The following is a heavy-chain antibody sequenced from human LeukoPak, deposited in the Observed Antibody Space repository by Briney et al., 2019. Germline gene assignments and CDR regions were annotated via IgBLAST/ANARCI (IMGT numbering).Heavy chain of an antibody. CDR3: ARQGYSSGFYYFDY. J-gene: IGHJ4*02. CDR2: IYFSGST. D-gene: IGHD6-19*01. V-gene: IGHV4-39*02. Sequence: PSETLSLTCTVSGGSVSSKTYYWAWIRQPPGKGLEWIGSIYFSGSTYYNPSLESRVTISVDTSKNRFSLKLTSVTAADTAVYYCARQGYSSGFYYFDYWGQGTLVTVSS. CDR1: GGSVSSKTYY.